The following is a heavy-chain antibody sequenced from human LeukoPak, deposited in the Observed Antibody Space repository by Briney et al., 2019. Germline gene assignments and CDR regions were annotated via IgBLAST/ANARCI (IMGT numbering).Heavy chain of an antibody. CDR2: IYYTGTT. Sequence: PSETLSLTCTDSGASISNYYWSWFRQPPGKGLEWLAYIYYTGTTNYNPSVKSRLTISVDTSKNQLSLTLNSVTAADTAVYYCARGRAFGYCSSTSCSYFDPGFDYWGQGTLVTVSS. D-gene: IGHD2-2*01. CDR1: GASISNYY. V-gene: IGHV4-59*12. J-gene: IGHJ4*02. CDR3: ARGRAFGYCSSTSCSYFDPGFDY.